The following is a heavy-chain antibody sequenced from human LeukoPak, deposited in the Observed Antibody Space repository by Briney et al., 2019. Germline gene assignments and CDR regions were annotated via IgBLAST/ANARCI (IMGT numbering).Heavy chain of an antibody. Sequence: GGSLRLSCAASGFTFSSYAMSWVRQAPGKGLECVSAISGSGGSTYYADSVKGRFTISRDNSKNTLYLQMNSLRAEDTAVYYCAKDVVVVIAIRGWFDPWGQGTLVTVSS. D-gene: IGHD2-21*01. J-gene: IGHJ5*02. CDR2: ISGSGGST. V-gene: IGHV3-23*01. CDR1: GFTFSSYA. CDR3: AKDVVVVIAIRGWFDP.